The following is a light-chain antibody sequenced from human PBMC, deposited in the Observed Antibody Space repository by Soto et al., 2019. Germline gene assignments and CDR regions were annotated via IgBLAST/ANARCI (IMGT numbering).Light chain of an antibody. CDR2: DAS. J-gene: IGKJ4*01. Sequence: EIVLTQSPATLSLSPGERATLSCRASQSVGSYLAWYQQKPGQAPRLLIYDASHRATAIPARFSGSGSGTDFTLTISSLEPEDFAVYYCQQRSNWPLTFGGGAKVDIK. V-gene: IGKV3-11*01. CDR1: QSVGSY. CDR3: QQRSNWPLT.